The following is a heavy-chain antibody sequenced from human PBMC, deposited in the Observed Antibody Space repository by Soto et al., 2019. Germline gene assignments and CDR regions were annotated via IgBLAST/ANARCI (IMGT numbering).Heavy chain of an antibody. J-gene: IGHJ6*03. CDR3: TRLGVTVTTEPDDYYYYMDV. CDR1: GFTLSSYT. V-gene: IGHV3-23*01. Sequence: PGGSLRLSCAVSGFTLSSYTMAWVRQAPGKGLEWVSSISGSGGSPNYADSVQGRFTISRDNPKNTLYLQMNSLKTEDTAVYYCTRLGVTVTTEPDDYYYYMDVWGKGTTVTVSS. CDR2: ISGSGGSP. D-gene: IGHD4-4*01.